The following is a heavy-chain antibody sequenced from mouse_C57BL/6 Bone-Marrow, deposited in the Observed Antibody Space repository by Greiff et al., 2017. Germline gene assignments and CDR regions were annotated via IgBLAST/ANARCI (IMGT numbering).Heavy chain of an antibody. D-gene: IGHD3-1*01. CDR1: GYTFTSYW. Sequence: QVQLQQPGAELVKPGAAVKLSCKASGYTFTSYWMQWVKQRPGQGLEWIGEIDPSDSHTKYNQKFKGKATLTVDTSSSTAYMLLSSLTSDDSAVYYCSSPGATFAYWGQGTLVTVSA. J-gene: IGHJ3*01. V-gene: IGHV1-50*01. CDR2: IDPSDSHT. CDR3: SSPGATFAY.